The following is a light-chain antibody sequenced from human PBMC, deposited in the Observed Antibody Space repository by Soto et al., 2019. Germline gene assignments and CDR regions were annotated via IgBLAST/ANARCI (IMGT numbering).Light chain of an antibody. CDR2: RNN. CDR1: TSNIGSNY. Sequence: LLTPPRSGCGHHVRGEVLILIVKTSNIGSNYVYCYQQLPGTAPTLLIYRNNQRPSGVPDRFSGSQSGNTASRTISGLQAEDGADDCCSSLTGSSLRCVVGNGSKVTVL. J-gene: IGLJ1*01. V-gene: IGLV1-47*01. CDR3: SSLTGSSLRCV.